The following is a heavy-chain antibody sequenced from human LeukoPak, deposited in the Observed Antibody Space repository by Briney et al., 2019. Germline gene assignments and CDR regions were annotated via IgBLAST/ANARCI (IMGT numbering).Heavy chain of an antibody. V-gene: IGHV3-53*01. CDR3: AREKGRGVISPYYDC. CDR2: IYSDGST. Sequence: GGSLRLSCAASGLTVRNNYMSWVRQSPGKGLEWVSVIYSDGSTYYEDSVKGRFTISRDTSKNTLSLQMSSLRVEDTAVYFCAREKGRGVISPYYDCWGQGTLVTVSS. D-gene: IGHD3-10*01. CDR1: GLTVRNNY. J-gene: IGHJ4*02.